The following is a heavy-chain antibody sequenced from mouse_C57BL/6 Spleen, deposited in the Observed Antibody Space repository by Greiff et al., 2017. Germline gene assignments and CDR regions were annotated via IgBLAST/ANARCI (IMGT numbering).Heavy chain of an antibody. CDR2: IDPSDSYT. CDR3: ARRGGSILYAMDY. J-gene: IGHJ4*01. D-gene: IGHD1-1*01. CDR1: GYTFTSYW. Sequence: QVQLQQPGAELVMPGASVKLSCKASGYTFTSYWMHWVKQRPGQGLEWIGEIDPSDSYTNYNQKFKGKSTLTVDKSSSTAYMQLSSLTSEDSAVYYCARRGGSILYAMDYWGQRTSVTVSS. V-gene: IGHV1-69*01.